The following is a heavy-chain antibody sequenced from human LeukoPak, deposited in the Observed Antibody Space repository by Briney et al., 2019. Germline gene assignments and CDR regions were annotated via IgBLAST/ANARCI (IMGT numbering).Heavy chain of an antibody. J-gene: IGHJ6*03. CDR1: RGSFRGHC. D-gene: IGHD2-2*01. CDR2: INHSGST. CDR3: ARAIIPTAAYYYYYYMDV. V-gene: IGHV4-34*01. Sequence: SETLSLTCAVYRGSFRGHCWSWIRHPPGKGLEWMGEINHSGSTNYNPSLKSRVTISGDTSKNQFSLKLRSVTAADTAVYYCARAIIPTAAYYYYYYMDVWGKGTTVTVSS.